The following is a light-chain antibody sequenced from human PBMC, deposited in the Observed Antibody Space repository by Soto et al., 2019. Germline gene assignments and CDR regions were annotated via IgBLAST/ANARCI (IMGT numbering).Light chain of an antibody. CDR1: QSVSSSH. CDR2: DAS. J-gene: IGKJ2*01. Sequence: EIVLTQSPATLSLSPGERATLSCGASQSVSSSHLAWYQQKPGLAPRLLIYDASSRATGIPDRFSGSASGTDFTLTISRLEPEDFGVYYCQQYGSSPQYTFGQGTKLEIK. CDR3: QQYGSSPQYT. V-gene: IGKV3D-20*01.